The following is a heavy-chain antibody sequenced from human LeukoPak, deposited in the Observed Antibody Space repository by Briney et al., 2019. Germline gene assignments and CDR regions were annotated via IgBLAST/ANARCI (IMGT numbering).Heavy chain of an antibody. Sequence: SETLSLTCTVSGGSISSYYWSWIRQPAGKGLEWIGRIYTSGSTNYNPSLKSRVTMSVDTSKNQFSLKLSSVTAADTAVYYCARPGYYYDSSGYYYRDYWGQGTLVTVSS. J-gene: IGHJ4*02. CDR1: GGSISSYY. CDR2: IYTSGST. V-gene: IGHV4-4*07. CDR3: ARPGYYYDSSGYYYRDY. D-gene: IGHD3-22*01.